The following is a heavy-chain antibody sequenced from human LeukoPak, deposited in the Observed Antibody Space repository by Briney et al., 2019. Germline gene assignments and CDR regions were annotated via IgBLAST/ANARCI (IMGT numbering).Heavy chain of an antibody. CDR2: IYSGGST. CDR3: ALGPGYCSSTSCYNHKGRIDY. CDR1: GFTVSSNY. J-gene: IGHJ4*02. D-gene: IGHD2-2*02. V-gene: IGHV3-66*01. Sequence: GGSLRLSCAASGFTVSSNYMSWVRQAPGKGLEWVSVIYSGGSTYYADSVKGRFTISRDNSKNTLYLQMNSLRAEDTAVYYCALGPGYCSSTSCYNHKGRIDYWGQGTLVTVSS.